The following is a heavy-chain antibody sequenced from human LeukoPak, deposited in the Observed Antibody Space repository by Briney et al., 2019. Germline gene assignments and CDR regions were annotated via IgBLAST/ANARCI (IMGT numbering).Heavy chain of an antibody. CDR3: VKDYGDYPLTFDY. CDR2: IYYSGST. J-gene: IGHJ4*02. D-gene: IGHD4-17*01. V-gene: IGHV4-39*07. CDR1: GGSISSSSYY. Sequence: SETLSPTCTVSGGSISSSSYYWGWIRQPPGKGLEWIGSIYYSGSTYYNPSLKSRVTISVDTSKNQFSLKLSSVTAADTAVYYCVKDYGDYPLTFDYWGQGTLVTVSS.